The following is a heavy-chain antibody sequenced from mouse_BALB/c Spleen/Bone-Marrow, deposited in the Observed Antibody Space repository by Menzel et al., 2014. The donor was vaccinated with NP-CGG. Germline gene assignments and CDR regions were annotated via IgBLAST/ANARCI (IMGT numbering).Heavy chain of an antibody. CDR2: INPSNGGT. J-gene: IGHJ3*01. D-gene: IGHD2-13*01. CDR3: TREGDSPFAY. V-gene: IGHV1S81*02. Sequence: QVQLQQPGAELVKPGASVKLSCKAFGYTFTSYYMYWVKRRPGQGLEWIGEINPSNGGTNFNEKFKSKATLTVDKSSSTAYMQLSSLTSEDSAVYYCTREGDSPFAYWGQGTLVTVSA. CDR1: GYTFTSYY.